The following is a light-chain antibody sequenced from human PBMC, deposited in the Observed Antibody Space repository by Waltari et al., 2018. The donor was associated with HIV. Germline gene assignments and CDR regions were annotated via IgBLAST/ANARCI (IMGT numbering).Light chain of an antibody. CDR1: QGLSRW. J-gene: IGKJ4*01. Sequence: DIQLPQSPSSVSASVGDRVSISCRASQGLSRWLAWYQQRRVQAPKLLIFGASDLQSGVPSRVSGSGSGTDFSLTISGLQPEDFAAYYCQQTNSFPLSFGGGTKVEFK. V-gene: IGKV1-12*01. CDR3: QQTNSFPLS. CDR2: GAS.